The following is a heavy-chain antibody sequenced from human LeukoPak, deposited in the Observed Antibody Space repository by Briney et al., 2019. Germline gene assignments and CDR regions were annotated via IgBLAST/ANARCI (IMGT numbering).Heavy chain of an antibody. D-gene: IGHD3-9*01. CDR2: ISCSGGST. V-gene: IGHV3-23*01. CDR1: GFTFSSYA. Sequence: GGSLRLSCAASGFTFSSYAISWVRQAPGKGLEWVSAISCSGGSTYYADSVKGRFTIPRDNSNNTRYLQMNRMRAEDTAVYYCAKAHLMFDWLLYSFDYWGQGTLVTVSS. J-gene: IGHJ4*02. CDR3: AKAHLMFDWLLYSFDY.